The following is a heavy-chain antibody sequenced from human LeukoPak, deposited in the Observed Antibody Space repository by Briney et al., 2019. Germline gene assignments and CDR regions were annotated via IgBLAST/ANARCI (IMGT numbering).Heavy chain of an antibody. V-gene: IGHV3-30*04. CDR2: ISYDGSNK. J-gene: IGHJ4*02. CDR1: GFTFSSYA. D-gene: IGHD3-10*01. Sequence: PGGSLRLSCAASGFTFSSYAMHWVRQAPGKGLEWVAVISYDGSNKYYADSVKGRFTISRDNSKNTLYLQMSSLRVEDTAVYYCAKGASSTSYTQLDYWGQGTLVTVSS. CDR3: AKGASSTSYTQLDY.